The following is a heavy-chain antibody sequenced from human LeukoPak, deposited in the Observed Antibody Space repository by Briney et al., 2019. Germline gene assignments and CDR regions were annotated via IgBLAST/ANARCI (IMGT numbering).Heavy chain of an antibody. CDR1: GYTFTSYG. D-gene: IGHD3-22*01. Sequence: ASVKVSCKASGYTFTSYGISWVRQAPGQGLEWMGWISAYNGNTNYAQKFQGRVTITADKSTSTAYMELSSLRSEDTAVYYCARVKVYYDSSGYPNAFDIWGQGTMVTVSS. CDR3: ARVKVYYDSSGYPNAFDI. CDR2: ISAYNGNT. V-gene: IGHV1-18*01. J-gene: IGHJ3*02.